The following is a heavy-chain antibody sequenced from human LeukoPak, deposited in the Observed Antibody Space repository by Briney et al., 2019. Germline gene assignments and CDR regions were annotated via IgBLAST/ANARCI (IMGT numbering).Heavy chain of an antibody. D-gene: IGHD4-17*01. V-gene: IGHV3-74*01. CDR1: GFTFSSYW. Sequence: GGSLRLSCAASGFTFSSYWMHWVRQAPGKGLVWVSRINSDGSSTSYADSVKGRFTISRDNAKNTLYLQMNSLRAEDTAVYYCARSRNTVIHYYYYGMDVWGQGTTVTVSS. J-gene: IGHJ6*02. CDR2: INSDGSST. CDR3: ARSRNTVIHYYYYGMDV.